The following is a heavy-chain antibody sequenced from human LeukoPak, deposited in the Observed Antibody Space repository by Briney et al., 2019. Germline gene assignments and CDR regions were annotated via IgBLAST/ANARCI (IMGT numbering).Heavy chain of an antibody. CDR2: ISSSGSTT. CDR3: ARARLDYGDYYYYYGMYV. Sequence: GALRTCCAASGFTFSSYGMNWVRQAPGKGLEWVSYISSSGSTTYYAYSVKGRFAISRDNAKNSLYLQMNSLRAEDTAVYYCARARLDYGDYYYYYGMYVWGQGNTVTVSS. V-gene: IGHV3-48*03. CDR1: GFTFSSYG. D-gene: IGHD4-17*01. J-gene: IGHJ6*02.